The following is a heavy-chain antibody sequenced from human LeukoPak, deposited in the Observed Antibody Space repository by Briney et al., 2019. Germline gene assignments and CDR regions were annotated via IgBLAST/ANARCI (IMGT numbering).Heavy chain of an antibody. CDR1: GYSFPSYW. CDR2: IYPGDSDT. Sequence: GESLKISCRGSGYSFPSYWIGWVRQMPGRGLEWMGIIYPGDSDTKYSPSFQGQVTISADRSISTTYLQWSSLKASDTAMYYCARQVVAAARSFDYWGQGTLVTVSS. V-gene: IGHV5-51*01. D-gene: IGHD2-15*01. CDR3: ARQVVAAARSFDY. J-gene: IGHJ4*02.